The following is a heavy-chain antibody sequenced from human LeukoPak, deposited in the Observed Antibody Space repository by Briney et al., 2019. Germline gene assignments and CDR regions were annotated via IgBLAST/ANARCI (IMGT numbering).Heavy chain of an antibody. Sequence: SGGSLRLSCAASGFAFRSYAMSWVRQAPGKGLEWVSSIISSGDVTYYADSLKGRFTISRDNSKNMVYLQMDSLRAEDSAVYYCAKNGGYSYGLYYFDYWGQGTLVTVSS. J-gene: IGHJ4*02. CDR3: AKNGGYSYGLYYFDY. CDR1: GFAFRSYA. D-gene: IGHD5-18*01. CDR2: IISSGDVT. V-gene: IGHV3-23*01.